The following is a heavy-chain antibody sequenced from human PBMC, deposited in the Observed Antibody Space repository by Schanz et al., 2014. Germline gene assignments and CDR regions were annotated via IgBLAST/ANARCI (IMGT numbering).Heavy chain of an antibody. Sequence: EVQLLESGGGLVQPGGSLRLSCAASGFSVGNKYMNWVRQAPGKGLEWVSFIYIGGNTYYADSVKGRFTISRDNSKNTVYIQMNSLRADDTAVYYCARNRGSGGQNWYFDLWGRGTLXTVSS. V-gene: IGHV3-66*01. CDR3: ARNRGSGGQNWYFDL. D-gene: IGHD1-26*01. CDR1: GFSVGNKY. CDR2: IYIGGNT. J-gene: IGHJ2*01.